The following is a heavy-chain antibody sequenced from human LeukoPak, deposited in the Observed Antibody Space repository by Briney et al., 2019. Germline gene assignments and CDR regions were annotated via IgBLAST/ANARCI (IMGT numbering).Heavy chain of an antibody. D-gene: IGHD3-3*01. V-gene: IGHV4-34*01. J-gene: IGHJ4*02. Sequence: PSETLSLTCAVYGGSFSTYYWSWIRQPPGRGLEWIGEINHSGSTNYKPSLKSRVTISVDTSKNQFSLKLSSVTAADTAVYYCARSQRLYDFWSGYSSYFDYWGQGTLVTVSS. CDR1: GGSFSTYY. CDR3: ARSQRLYDFWSGYSSYFDY. CDR2: INHSGST.